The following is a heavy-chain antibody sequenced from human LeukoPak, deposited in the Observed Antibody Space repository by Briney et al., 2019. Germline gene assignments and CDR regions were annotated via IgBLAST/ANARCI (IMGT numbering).Heavy chain of an antibody. J-gene: IGHJ4*02. D-gene: IGHD3-10*01. CDR1: GFTFDDYA. Sequence: GGSLRLSCAASGFTFDDYAMHWVRQAPGKGLEWVSGINWNSGNIGYADSVKGRFTISRDNAKNSLYLQMNSLRAEDTALYYCAKAISGSGSYYNYWGQGTLVTVSS. V-gene: IGHV3-9*01. CDR2: INWNSGNI. CDR3: AKAISGSGSYYNY.